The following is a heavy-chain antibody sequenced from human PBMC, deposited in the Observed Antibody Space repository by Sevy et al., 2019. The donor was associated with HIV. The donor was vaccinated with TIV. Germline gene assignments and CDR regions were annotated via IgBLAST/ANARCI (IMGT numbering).Heavy chain of an antibody. J-gene: IGHJ4*02. Sequence: GGSLRLSCAASGFTVNSNYMTWVRQAPGKGLEGVSVIYSDGTTYHADSVKDSFPISRDNFKNTLYLQMNSLRAEDTAVYYCARGKSGYGYALNYWGQGTLVTVSS. D-gene: IGHD5-18*01. CDR1: GFTVNSNY. V-gene: IGHV3-66*01. CDR3: ARGKSGYGYALNY. CDR2: IYSDGTT.